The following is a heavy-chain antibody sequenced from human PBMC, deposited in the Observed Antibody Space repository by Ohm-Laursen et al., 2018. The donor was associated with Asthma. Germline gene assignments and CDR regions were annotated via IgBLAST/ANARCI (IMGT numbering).Heavy chain of an antibody. J-gene: IGHJ4*02. CDR3: ARAVYGTGPDY. Sequence: SETLSLTCTVSGGSISSYYWSWIRQPPGKGLEWIGYIYYTGSTNYNLSLKSRATISLDTSKNQFSLRLTSVTAADTAVYYCARAVYGTGPDYWGQGTLVTVSS. V-gene: IGHV4-59*01. CDR1: GGSISSYY. CDR2: IYYTGST. D-gene: IGHD2-8*02.